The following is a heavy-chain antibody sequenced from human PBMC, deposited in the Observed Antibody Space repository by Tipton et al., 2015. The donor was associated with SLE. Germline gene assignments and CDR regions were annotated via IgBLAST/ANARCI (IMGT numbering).Heavy chain of an antibody. D-gene: IGHD4-11*01. V-gene: IGHV4-34*01. CDR1: AGSISGYY. Sequence: GLVKPSETLSLTCAVYAGSISGYYWSWIRQPPGKGLEWIGEINLSGNTNYNPSLMGRVTISIDTTKNQFSLKMTSVTAADTAIYYCVRDPLRDYIQRKDWYFDLWGRGTQVTVSS. CDR2: INLSGNT. CDR3: VRDPLRDYIQRKDWYFDL. J-gene: IGHJ2*01.